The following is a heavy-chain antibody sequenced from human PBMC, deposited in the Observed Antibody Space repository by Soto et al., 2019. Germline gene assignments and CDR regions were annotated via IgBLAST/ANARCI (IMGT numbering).Heavy chain of an antibody. CDR3: AKDAKILDWLPTSYYFDF. D-gene: IGHD3-9*01. Sequence: EVQVLESGGGLAQPGRSLRLSCAVSGLSFSSYAMTWVRQSPGKGLEWVSSISRSGNSTYSADSVRGRLTISRDNSKNTLYLQMNSPRADDTAVYYCAKDAKILDWLPTSYYFDFWGQGTLVTVSS. J-gene: IGHJ4*02. CDR2: ISRSGNST. V-gene: IGHV3-23*01. CDR1: GLSFSSYA.